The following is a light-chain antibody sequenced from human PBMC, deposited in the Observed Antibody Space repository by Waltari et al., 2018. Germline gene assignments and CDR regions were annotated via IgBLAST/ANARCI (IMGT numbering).Light chain of an antibody. CDR2: EDN. V-gene: IGLV3-10*01. CDR3: YSTDGSGNHRV. CDR1: ALSKKY. J-gene: IGLJ2*01. Sequence: SYELTQPPSVSVSPGQPARITCSGDALSKKYAYWYQQKSGQAPVLVIYEDNKRPSGVPERFSGSSSGTMATLTITGAQVEDEADYYCYSTDGSGNHRVFGGGTKVTVL.